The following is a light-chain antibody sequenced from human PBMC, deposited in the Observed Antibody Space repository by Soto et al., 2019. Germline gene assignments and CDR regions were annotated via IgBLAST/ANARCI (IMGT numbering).Light chain of an antibody. Sequence: IQMTQSPSSLSASVGDRVTLTCRASQSISRWLAWYQQKPGKAPQALIYDASSLKSGVPSRFSGNGSGTEFTLTISSLQPDDFATYYCQQYNTYSTFGQGTRLEIK. V-gene: IGKV1-5*01. CDR2: DAS. CDR1: QSISRW. CDR3: QQYNTYST. J-gene: IGKJ5*01.